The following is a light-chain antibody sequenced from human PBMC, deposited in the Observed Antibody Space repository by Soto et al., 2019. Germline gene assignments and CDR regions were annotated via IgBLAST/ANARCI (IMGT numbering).Light chain of an antibody. CDR2: AAS. CDR3: QQTDNFPLT. J-gene: IGKJ4*01. Sequence: DLQMTQSPSSVSASVGDRVTITCRASQGITSWLAWYQQQPGKAPKLLIYAASTLQGGIPSRFSGSGSGTDFTLTISSLQPEDFATYYCQQTDNFPLTFGGGTKVEIK. V-gene: IGKV1-12*01. CDR1: QGITSW.